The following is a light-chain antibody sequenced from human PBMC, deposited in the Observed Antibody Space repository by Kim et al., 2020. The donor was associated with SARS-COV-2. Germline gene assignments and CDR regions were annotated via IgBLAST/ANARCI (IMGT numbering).Light chain of an antibody. Sequence: GQKVTISCSGSSSNIGNNYVSWYQQLPGTAPKLLIYDNNKRPSVIPDRFSGSKSGTSATLGITGLQTGDEADYYCGTLDSSLSAVVFGGGTQLTVL. CDR3: GTLDSSLSAVV. J-gene: IGLJ2*01. V-gene: IGLV1-51*01. CDR1: SSNIGNNY. CDR2: DNN.